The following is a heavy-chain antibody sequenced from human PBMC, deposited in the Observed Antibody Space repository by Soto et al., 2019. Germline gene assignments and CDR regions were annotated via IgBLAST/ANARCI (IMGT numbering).Heavy chain of an antibody. Sequence: GASVKVSCKASGYTFTSYDINWVRQATGQGLEWMGWMNPNRGNTGYAQKFQGRVTMTRNTSISTAYMELSSLRSEDTAVYYCARGDDFWPYYYMDVWGKGTTVTVSS. CDR2: MNPNRGNT. CDR1: GYTFTSYD. V-gene: IGHV1-8*01. J-gene: IGHJ6*03. CDR3: ARGDDFWPYYYMDV. D-gene: IGHD3-3*01.